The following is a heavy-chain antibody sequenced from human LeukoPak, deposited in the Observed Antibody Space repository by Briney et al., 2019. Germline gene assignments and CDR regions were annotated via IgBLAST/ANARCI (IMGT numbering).Heavy chain of an antibody. CDR1: GFVISGYW. V-gene: IGHV3-74*01. Sequence: GGSLRLSCAASGFVISGYWMDWVRQVPGKGLMWVARVSADESNEDYADSVKGRFTISRDNVKNTVFLQMSSLRADDAAVYYCARERRYSYSNELDCWGQGTLVTVSS. CDR3: ARERRYSYSNELDC. D-gene: IGHD3-10*01. J-gene: IGHJ4*02. CDR2: VSADESNE.